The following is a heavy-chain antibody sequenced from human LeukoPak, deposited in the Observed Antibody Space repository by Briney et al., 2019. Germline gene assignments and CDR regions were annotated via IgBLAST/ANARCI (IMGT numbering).Heavy chain of an antibody. V-gene: IGHV4-34*01. CDR3: ARASGYYGSEYRFFDY. D-gene: IGHD3-10*01. Sequence: PSETLSLTCAVYGGSFSGYYWSWIRQPPGKGLEWIGEINHSGSTNYNPSLKSRVTISVDTSKNQFSLKLSSVTAADTAVYYCARASGYYGSEYRFFDYWGQGTLVTVSS. CDR1: GGSFSGYY. CDR2: INHSGST. J-gene: IGHJ4*02.